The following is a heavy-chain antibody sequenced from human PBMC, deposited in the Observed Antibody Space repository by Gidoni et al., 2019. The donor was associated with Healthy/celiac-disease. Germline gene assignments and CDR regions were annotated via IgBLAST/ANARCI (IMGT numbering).Heavy chain of an antibody. CDR1: GFTFDDST. Sequence: EVQLVESGGVVVQPGGSLRLSCAASGFTFDDSTMHWVRQAPGKGLEWVSLISWDGGSTYYADSVKGRFTISRDNSKNSLYLQMNSLRTEDTALYYCAKGGEVGSKPYYYGMDVWGQGTTVTVSS. CDR3: AKGGEVGSKPYYYGMDV. J-gene: IGHJ6*02. D-gene: IGHD3-16*01. CDR2: ISWDGGST. V-gene: IGHV3-43*01.